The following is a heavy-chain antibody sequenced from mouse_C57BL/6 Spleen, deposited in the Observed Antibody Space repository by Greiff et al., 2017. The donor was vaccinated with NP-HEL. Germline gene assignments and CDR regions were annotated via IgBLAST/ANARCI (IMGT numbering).Heavy chain of an antibody. CDR2: IDPETGGT. D-gene: IGHD1-1*01. CDR1: GYTFTDYE. J-gene: IGHJ2*01. CDR3: TKGGIITTVVAPYFDY. V-gene: IGHV1-15*01. Sequence: VPLQQSGAELVRPGASVTLSCKASGYTFTDYEMHWVKQTPVHGLEWIGAIDPETGGTAYNQKFKGKAILTADKSSSTAYMELRSLTSEDSAVYYCTKGGIITTVVAPYFDYWGQGTTLTVSS.